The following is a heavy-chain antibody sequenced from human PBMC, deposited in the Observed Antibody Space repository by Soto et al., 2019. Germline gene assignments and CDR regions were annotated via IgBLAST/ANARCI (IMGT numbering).Heavy chain of an antibody. V-gene: IGHV1-8*01. Sequence: GASVKVSCKASGYTFTSYDINWVRQATGQGLEWMGWMNPNSGNTGYAQKFQGRVTMTRNTSISTAYMELSSLRSEDTAVYYCARGRGNGHFDWLLSSRYYYYYMDVWAKGTTVTVSS. D-gene: IGHD3-9*01. CDR1: GYTFTSYD. CDR3: ARGRGNGHFDWLLSSRYYYYYMDV. CDR2: MNPNSGNT. J-gene: IGHJ6*03.